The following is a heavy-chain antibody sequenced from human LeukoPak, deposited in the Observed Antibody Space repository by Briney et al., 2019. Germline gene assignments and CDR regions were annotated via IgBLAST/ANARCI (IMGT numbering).Heavy chain of an antibody. CDR1: GFTFSDYW. CDR3: ARMGGSPKSYYFDY. Sequence: GGSLRLSCIASGFTFSDYWMHWVRQAPGKGPVWVSRIISDGSSVSYVDSVKGRFIMSRDNSKNTLYLQMNSLRAEDTAVYYCARMGGSPKSYYFDYWGQGTLVTVSS. J-gene: IGHJ4*02. V-gene: IGHV3-74*01. CDR2: IISDGSSV. D-gene: IGHD5-12*01.